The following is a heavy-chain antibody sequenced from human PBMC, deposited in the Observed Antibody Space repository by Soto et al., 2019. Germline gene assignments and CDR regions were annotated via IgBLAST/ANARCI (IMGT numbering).Heavy chain of an antibody. CDR1: GFTFSSHW. J-gene: IGHJ3*02. D-gene: IGHD3-3*01. CDR3: ASRLYYDFWSGYYTAGGDAFDI. CDR2: IKQDGSEK. V-gene: IGHV3-7*01. Sequence: GGSLRLSCAASGFTFSSHWMSWVRQAPGKGLEWVANIKQDGSEKYYVDSVKGRFTISRDNAKNSLYLQMNSLRAEDTAVYYSASRLYYDFWSGYYTAGGDAFDIWGQGTMVTVSS.